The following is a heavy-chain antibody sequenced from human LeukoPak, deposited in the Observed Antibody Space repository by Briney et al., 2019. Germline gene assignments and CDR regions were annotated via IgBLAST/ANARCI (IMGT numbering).Heavy chain of an antibody. Sequence: ASVKVSCKVSGYTLTELSMHWVRQAPGKGLEWMGGFDPEDGETIYAQKFQGRVTMTEDTSTDTAYMELSSLRSEDTAVYYCATGQSTSWYFDLWGRGTLVTVSS. D-gene: IGHD2-2*01. CDR1: GYTLTELS. J-gene: IGHJ2*01. CDR2: FDPEDGET. V-gene: IGHV1-24*01. CDR3: ATGQSTSWYFDL.